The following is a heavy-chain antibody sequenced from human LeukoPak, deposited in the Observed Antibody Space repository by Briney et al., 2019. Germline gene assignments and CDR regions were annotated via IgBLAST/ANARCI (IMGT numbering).Heavy chain of an antibody. CDR2: IKQDGSEK. Sequence: GGSLRLSCAASGFTFTNYYMSWLRQAPGKGLEWVANIKQDGSEKYYVDSVKGRFTISRDNAKNSLYLQMNSLRAEDTAVYYCAKDLSSRGGPQAVWGQGTLVTVSS. J-gene: IGHJ4*02. D-gene: IGHD2/OR15-2a*01. CDR1: GFTFTNYY. V-gene: IGHV3-7*03. CDR3: AKDLSSRGGPQAV.